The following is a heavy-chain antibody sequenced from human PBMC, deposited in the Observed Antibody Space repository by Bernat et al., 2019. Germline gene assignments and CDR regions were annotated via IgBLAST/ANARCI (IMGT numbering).Heavy chain of an antibody. Sequence: EVQLVESGGGLVKPGGSLRLSCAASGFTFSSYSMNWVRQAPGKGLEWVSSISSSSSYIYYADSVKGRFTISRDNAKNSLYLQMNSLRAEDTAVYYCARVLNRGQTRHFDYWGQGTLVTVSS. CDR3: ARVLNRGQTRHFDY. D-gene: IGHD2-15*01. CDR1: GFTFSSYS. J-gene: IGHJ4*02. V-gene: IGHV3-21*01. CDR2: ISSSSSYI.